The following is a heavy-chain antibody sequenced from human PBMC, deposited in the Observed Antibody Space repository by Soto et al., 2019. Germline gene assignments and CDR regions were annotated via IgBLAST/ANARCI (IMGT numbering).Heavy chain of an antibody. CDR1: DYTFTSYG. J-gene: IGHJ3*02. Sequence: GASVKVSCKASDYTFTSYGISWVRQAPGQGLEWMGWISAYNGNTNYAQKLQGRVTMTTDTSTSTAYMELRSLRSDDTAVYYCAREINYDSSGYWAGRAFDIWGQGTMVTVSS. CDR3: AREINYDSSGYWAGRAFDI. D-gene: IGHD3-22*01. CDR2: ISAYNGNT. V-gene: IGHV1-18*04.